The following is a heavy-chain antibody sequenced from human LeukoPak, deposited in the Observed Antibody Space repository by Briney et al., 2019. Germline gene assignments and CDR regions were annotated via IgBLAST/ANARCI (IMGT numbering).Heavy chain of an antibody. J-gene: IGHJ4*02. V-gene: IGHV3-66*01. CDR3: ARVDYVWGSYRYEYYFDY. CDR2: IYSSGST. CDR1: GFTVSSNY. D-gene: IGHD3-16*02. Sequence: GGSLRLSCAASGFTVSSNYMSWVRQAPGKGLEWVSVIYSSGSTYYADSVKGRFTISRDNSKNTLYLQMNSLRAEDTAVYYCARVDYVWGSYRYEYYFDYWGQGTLVTVSS.